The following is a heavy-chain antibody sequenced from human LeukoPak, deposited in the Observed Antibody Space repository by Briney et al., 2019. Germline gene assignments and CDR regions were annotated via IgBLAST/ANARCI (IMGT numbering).Heavy chain of an antibody. D-gene: IGHD3-16*01. V-gene: IGHV3-15*01. CDR1: GFTFSDAW. J-gene: IGHJ5*02. CDR2: IKSKTDGGTT. CDR3: TRDRFYVWFDP. Sequence: GGSLRLSCAASGFTFSDAWMTWVRQAPGKGLEWVGLIKSKTDGGTTDYAAPVKGRFTISRDDSKNTLYLQMNSLKTEDTAVYYCTRDRFYVWFDPWGQGTLVTVSS.